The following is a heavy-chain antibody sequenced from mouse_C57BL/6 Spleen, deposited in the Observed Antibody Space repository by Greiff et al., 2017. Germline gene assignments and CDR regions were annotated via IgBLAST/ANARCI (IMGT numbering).Heavy chain of an antibody. V-gene: IGHV1-9*01. J-gene: IGHJ4*01. CDR3: ARGEAYDYDGDYYAMDY. Sequence: VQLQQSGAELMKPGASVKLSCKATGYTFTGYWIEWVKQRPGHGLEWIGEILPGSGSTNYNEKFKGKATFTADTSSNTAYMQLSSLTTEDSAIYYCARGEAYDYDGDYYAMDYWGQGTSVTVSS. CDR2: ILPGSGST. CDR1: GYTFTGYW. D-gene: IGHD2-4*01.